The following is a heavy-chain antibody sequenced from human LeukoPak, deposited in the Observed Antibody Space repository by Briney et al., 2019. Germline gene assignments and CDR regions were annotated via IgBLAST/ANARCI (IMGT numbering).Heavy chain of an antibody. V-gene: IGHV3-49*03. Sequence: GSLSLSCTASGFTFGDYAMSWFRQAPGKGLEWVGFIRSKAYGGTTEYAASVKGRFTISRDDSKSIAYLQMNSLKTEDTAVYYCTRVPDYGGKTYYYYYGMDVWGQGTTVTVSS. CDR3: TRVPDYGGKTYYYYYGMDV. D-gene: IGHD4-17*01. CDR1: GFTFGDYA. CDR2: IRSKAYGGTT. J-gene: IGHJ6*02.